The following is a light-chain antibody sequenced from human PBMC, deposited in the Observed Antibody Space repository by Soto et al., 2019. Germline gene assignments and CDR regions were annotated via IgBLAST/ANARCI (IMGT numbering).Light chain of an antibody. CDR3: QQYGNSPKT. CDR2: GAS. Sequence: EIVMTQSPATLSVSPGERATLSCRASQSVSRNLAWYQQKPGQAPRLLIFGASSRATGIPDRFSGSGSGTDFTLTITRLAREDFAVYYCQQYGNSPKTFGQGTKVDIK. CDR1: QSVSRN. V-gene: IGKV3-20*01. J-gene: IGKJ1*01.